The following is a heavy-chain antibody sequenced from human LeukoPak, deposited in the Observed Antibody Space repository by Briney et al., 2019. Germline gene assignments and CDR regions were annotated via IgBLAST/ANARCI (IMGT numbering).Heavy chain of an antibody. CDR3: ARAQTDIVVVVAATPFDY. V-gene: IGHV1-18*01. CDR1: GHTFVSYG. D-gene: IGHD2-15*01. Sequence: ASVKVSCKASGHTFVSYGISWVRQAPGQGLEWMGWISAYNGNTNYAQKLQGRVTMTTDTSTSTAYMELRSLRSDDTAVYYCARAQTDIVVVVAATPFDYWGQGTLVTVSS. CDR2: ISAYNGNT. J-gene: IGHJ4*02.